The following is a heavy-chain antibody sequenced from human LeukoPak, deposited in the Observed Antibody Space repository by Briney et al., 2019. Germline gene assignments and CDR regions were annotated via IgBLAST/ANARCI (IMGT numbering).Heavy chain of an antibody. CDR1: GGTFSSYA. CDR3: ARADTAMDIDY. D-gene: IGHD5-18*01. Sequence: ASVKLSCTASGGTFSSYAICWVRQAPGQGLEWMGRIIPILGIANYAQKFQGRVTITADKSTSTAYMELSSLRSEDTAVYYCARADTAMDIDYWGQGTLVTVSS. J-gene: IGHJ4*02. CDR2: IIPILGIA. V-gene: IGHV1-69*04.